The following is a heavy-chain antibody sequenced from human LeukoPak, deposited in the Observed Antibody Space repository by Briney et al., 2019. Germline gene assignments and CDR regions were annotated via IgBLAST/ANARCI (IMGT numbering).Heavy chain of an antibody. CDR1: GFTFSSYG. V-gene: IGHV3-23*01. J-gene: IGHJ4*02. CDR2: ISGASGST. Sequence: GGSLRLSCAASGFTFSSYGMHWVRQAPEKGLEWVSSISGASGSTYYANSVKGRFTVSRDNSKNTLFLQMNSLGAEDTAIYYCGKGAGYGSGTYHHAEYWGQGTLVTVSS. CDR3: GKGAGYGSGTYHHAEY. D-gene: IGHD3-10*01.